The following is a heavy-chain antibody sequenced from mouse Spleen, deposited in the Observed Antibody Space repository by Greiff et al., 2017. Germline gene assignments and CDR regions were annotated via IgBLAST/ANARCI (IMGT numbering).Heavy chain of an antibody. V-gene: IGHV14-4*01. D-gene: IGHD4-1*01. CDR3: QLTGTSNYAMDY. CDR1: GFNIKDDY. J-gene: IGHJ4*01. CDR2: IDPENGDT. Sequence: EVKLMESGAELVRPGASVKLSCTASGFNIKDDYMHWVKQRPEQGLEWIGWIDPENGDTEYASKFQGKATITADTSSNTAYLQLSSLTSEDTAVYYCQLTGTSNYAMDYWGQGTSVTVSS.